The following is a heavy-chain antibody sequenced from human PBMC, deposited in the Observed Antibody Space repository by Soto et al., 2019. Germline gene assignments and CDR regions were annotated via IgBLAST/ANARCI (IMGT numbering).Heavy chain of an antibody. J-gene: IGHJ4*02. Sequence: EVQLVESGGGLVKPGGSLRLSCAASGFTFSSYSMNWVRQAPGEGLEWVSSISSSSSYIYYADSVKGRFTISRDNAKNSLYLQMNSLRAEDTAVYYCARDKAAMVPLDFDYWGQGTLVTVSS. CDR2: ISSSSSYI. V-gene: IGHV3-21*01. CDR3: ARDKAAMVPLDFDY. CDR1: GFTFSSYS. D-gene: IGHD5-18*01.